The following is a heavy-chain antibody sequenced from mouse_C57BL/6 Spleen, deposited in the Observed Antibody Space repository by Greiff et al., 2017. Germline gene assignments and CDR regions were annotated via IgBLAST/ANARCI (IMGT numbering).Heavy chain of an antibody. J-gene: IGHJ2*01. Sequence: VQLQQPGAELVKPGASVKMSCKASGYTFTSYWITWVKQRPGQGLEWIGDIYPGSGSTNYNEKFKSKATLTVDTSSSTAYMQLSSLTSEDSAVYYCARRLTTVAHYFDYWGQGTTLTVSS. D-gene: IGHD1-1*01. CDR2: IYPGSGST. CDR1: GYTFTSYW. V-gene: IGHV1-55*01. CDR3: ARRLTTVAHYFDY.